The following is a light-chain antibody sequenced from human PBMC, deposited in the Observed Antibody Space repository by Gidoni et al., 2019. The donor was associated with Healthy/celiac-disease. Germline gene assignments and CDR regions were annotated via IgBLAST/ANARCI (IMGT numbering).Light chain of an antibody. CDR3: QQYGSSPLT. Sequence: EIVLTQSRGTLSLSPGESATLSCRPSQSVSSSYLAWYQQKPGQAPRLLIYGASSRATGIPDRFSGSGSGTDFTLTISRLEPEDFAVYYCQQYGSSPLTFGGGTKVEIK. CDR2: GAS. CDR1: QSVSSSY. J-gene: IGKJ4*01. V-gene: IGKV3-20*01.